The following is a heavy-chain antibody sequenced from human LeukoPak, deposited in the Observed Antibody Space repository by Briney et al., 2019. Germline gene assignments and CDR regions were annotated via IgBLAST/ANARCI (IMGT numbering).Heavy chain of an antibody. J-gene: IGHJ5*02. Sequence: GGSLRLSCAASGFTFSSYSMNWVRQAPGKGLEWVSSISSSSSYIYYADSVKGRFTISRDNAKNTLYLQMNSLRAEDTAVYYCARVYTMVRGVRYNWFDPWGQGTLVTVSS. CDR1: GFTFSSYS. V-gene: IGHV3-21*04. CDR2: ISSSSSYI. CDR3: ARVYTMVRGVRYNWFDP. D-gene: IGHD3-10*01.